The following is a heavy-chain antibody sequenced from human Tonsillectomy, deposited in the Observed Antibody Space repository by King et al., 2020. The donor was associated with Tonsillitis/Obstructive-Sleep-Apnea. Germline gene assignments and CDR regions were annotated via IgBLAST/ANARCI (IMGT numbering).Heavy chain of an antibody. D-gene: IGHD3-3*01. Sequence: QLVQSGAEVKKPGASVKVSCKASGYTFTSYGISWVRQAPGQGLEWMGWISAYNGNTNYAQKLQGRVTMTTDTSTSTDYMELRSLRSDDTAVYYCARGGITIFGVVSHSNDAFDIWGQGTMVTVSS. CDR2: ISAYNGNT. CDR3: ARGGITIFGVVSHSNDAFDI. CDR1: GYTFTSYG. J-gene: IGHJ3*02. V-gene: IGHV1-18*01.